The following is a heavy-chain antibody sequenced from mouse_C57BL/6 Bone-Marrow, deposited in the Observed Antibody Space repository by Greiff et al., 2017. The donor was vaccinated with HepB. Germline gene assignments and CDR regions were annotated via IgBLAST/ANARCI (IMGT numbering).Heavy chain of an antibody. CDR2: ISDGGSYT. CDR1: GFTFSSYA. V-gene: IGHV5-4*01. CDR3: ARDYYVTLYYFDY. D-gene: IGHD1-1*01. J-gene: IGHJ2*01. Sequence: EVKLVESGGGLVKPGGSLKLSCAASGFTFSSYAMSWVRQTPEKRLEWVATISDGGSYTYYPDNVKGRFTISRDNAKNNLYLQMSHLKSEDTAMYYCARDYYVTLYYFDYWGQGTTLTVSS.